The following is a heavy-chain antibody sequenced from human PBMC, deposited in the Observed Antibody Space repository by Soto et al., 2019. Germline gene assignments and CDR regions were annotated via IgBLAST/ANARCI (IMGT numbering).Heavy chain of an antibody. CDR3: AREQYNWKI. CDR1: GGSINTYY. CDR2: IYYNGNS. V-gene: IGHV4-59*01. J-gene: IGHJ4*02. D-gene: IGHD1-20*01. Sequence: SETLSLTCTVSGGSINTYYWSWIRQPPGKGLEWLGYIYYNGNSYYNPSLKSRLTMSVDTSKNQFSLRLSSATAADTAVYYCAREQYNWKIWGQGTLVTVSS.